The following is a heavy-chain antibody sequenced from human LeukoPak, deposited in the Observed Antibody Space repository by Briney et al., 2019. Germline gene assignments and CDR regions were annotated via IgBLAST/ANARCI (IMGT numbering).Heavy chain of an antibody. CDR3: ARGIQLWPYYYYGMDV. CDR2: IKQDGSEK. J-gene: IGHJ6*02. D-gene: IGHD5-18*01. V-gene: IGHV3-7*01. Sequence: GGSLRLSCAASGFTFSSYGMSCVRQAAGEGLEWVANIKQDGSEKYYVDSVKGRFTISRDNAKNSLYLQMNSLRAEDTAVYYCARGIQLWPYYYYGMDVWGQGTTVTVSS. CDR1: GFTFSSYG.